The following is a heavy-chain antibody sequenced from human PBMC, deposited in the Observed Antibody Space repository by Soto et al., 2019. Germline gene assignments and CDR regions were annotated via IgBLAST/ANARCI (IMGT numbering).Heavy chain of an antibody. D-gene: IGHD3-22*01. CDR1: GFTFSNAW. V-gene: IGHV3-15*01. Sequence: GGSLRLSCAASGFTFSNAWMSWVRQAPGKGLEWVGRIKSKTDGGTTDYAAPVKGRFTISRDDSKNTLYLQMNSLKTEDTAVYYCTTDGPYDSRGYYYWGQGTLVTVSS. CDR3: TTDGPYDSRGYYY. J-gene: IGHJ4*02. CDR2: IKSKTDGGTT.